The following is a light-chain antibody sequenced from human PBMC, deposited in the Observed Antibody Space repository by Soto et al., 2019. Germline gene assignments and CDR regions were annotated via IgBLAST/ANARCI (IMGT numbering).Light chain of an antibody. V-gene: IGLV2-23*01. CDR2: EGS. Sequence: QSALTQPASVSGSPGQSITISCTGSSSDVGSYNFVSWYQQHPGKAPKLMIYEGSKRPSGVSNRFSGSKSGNTASLTISGLQAEDEADYYCCSYAGSLPVVFGGGTKLTVL. J-gene: IGLJ2*01. CDR3: CSYAGSLPVV. CDR1: SSDVGSYNF.